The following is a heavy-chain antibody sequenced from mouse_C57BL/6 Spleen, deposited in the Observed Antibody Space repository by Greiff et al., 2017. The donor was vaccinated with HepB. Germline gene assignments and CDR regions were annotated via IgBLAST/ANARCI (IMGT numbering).Heavy chain of an antibody. CDR3: ARSGTGFFFDY. J-gene: IGHJ2*01. D-gene: IGHD3-1*01. CDR2: IHPNSGST. V-gene: IGHV1-64*01. Sequence: VQLQQPGAELVKPGASVKLSCKASGYTFTSYWMHWVKQRPGQGLEWIGMIHPNSGSTNYNEKFKSKATLTVDKSSSTAYMQLSRLTSEDSAVYYCARSGTGFFFDYWGQGTTLTVSS. CDR1: GYTFTSYW.